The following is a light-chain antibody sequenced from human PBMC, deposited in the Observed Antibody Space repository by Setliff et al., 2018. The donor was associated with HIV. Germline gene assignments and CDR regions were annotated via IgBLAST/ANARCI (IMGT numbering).Light chain of an antibody. Sequence: QSALAQPASASGSPGQSITISCTGTSSDVGRYNLVSWYQQNPGKAPKLIIYNVIKRPSGVPDRFSGSKSGNTASLTISGLQAEDEADYYCCSYAGSYTSLFGGGTKVTVL. CDR3: CSYAGSYTSL. J-gene: IGLJ2*01. CDR1: SSDVGRYNL. CDR2: NVI. V-gene: IGLV2-11*01.